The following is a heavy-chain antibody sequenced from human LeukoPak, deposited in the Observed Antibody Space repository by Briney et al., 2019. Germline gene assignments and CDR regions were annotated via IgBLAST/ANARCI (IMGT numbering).Heavy chain of an antibody. D-gene: IGHD1-14*01. CDR2: ISYDGSNK. Sequence: GSLRLSCAASGFTFSSYAMHWVRQAPGKGLEWVAVISYDGSNKYYADSVKGRFTISRDNSKNTLYLQMNSLRAEDTAVYYCARGQVNRGHYFDYWGQGTLVTVSS. V-gene: IGHV3-30-3*01. CDR1: GFTFSSYA. J-gene: IGHJ4*02. CDR3: ARGQVNRGHYFDY.